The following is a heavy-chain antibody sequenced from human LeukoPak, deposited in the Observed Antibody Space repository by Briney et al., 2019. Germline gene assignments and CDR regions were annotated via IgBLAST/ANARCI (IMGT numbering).Heavy chain of an antibody. Sequence: XLRLSCAXXXXXXXXXGMXXXRQAPXXXLXXXXVXWXDGSNKYYADSVKGRFTISRDNSRNTLYLRVNSLKAEDTAVYYCARSPIVVRPTYSYYYGMDVWGQGTTVTVSS. CDR3: ARSPIVVRPTYSYYYGMDV. CDR2: XWXDGSNK. D-gene: IGHD2-15*01. V-gene: IGHV3-33*01. J-gene: IGHJ6*02. CDR1: XXXXXXXG.